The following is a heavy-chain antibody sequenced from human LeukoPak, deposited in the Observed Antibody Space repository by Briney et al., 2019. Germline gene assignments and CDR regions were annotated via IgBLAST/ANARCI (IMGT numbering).Heavy chain of an antibody. CDR1: GYTFTGYY. CDR3: AGKDPINWNDPFDP. CDR2: INPNSGGT. D-gene: IGHD1-20*01. V-gene: IGHV1-2*02. Sequence: GASVKVSCKASGYTFTGYYMHWVRQAPGQGLEWMGWINPNSGGTNYAQKFQGRVTMTRDTSISTAYMELSRLRSDDTAVYYCAGKDPINWNDPFDPWGQGTLVTVSS. J-gene: IGHJ5*02.